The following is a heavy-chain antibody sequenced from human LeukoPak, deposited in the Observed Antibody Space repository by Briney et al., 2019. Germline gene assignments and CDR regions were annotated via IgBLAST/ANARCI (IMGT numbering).Heavy chain of an antibody. CDR2: ISSSGSAI. V-gene: IGHV3-48*03. Sequence: GGSLSLSCAASGFTFSSYEMNWDRQATGKGLEWVSKISSSGSAIYYADSVKGRFTISRDNAKSTLYLRMNSLRAEGTAVYYCARGGSLGYWGQGTLVTVSS. CDR3: ARGGSLGY. J-gene: IGHJ4*02. CDR1: GFTFSSYE. D-gene: IGHD6-19*01.